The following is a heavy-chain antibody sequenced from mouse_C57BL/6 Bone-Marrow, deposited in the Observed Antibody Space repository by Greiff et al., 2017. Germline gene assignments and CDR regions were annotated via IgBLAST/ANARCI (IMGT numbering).Heavy chain of an antibody. CDR1: GYTFTDYE. V-gene: IGHV1-15*01. CDR3: TPVLNWYFDV. CDR2: IDPETGGT. J-gene: IGHJ1*03. Sequence: VKVVESGAELVRPGASVTLSCKASGYTFTDYEMHWVKQTPVHGLEWIGAIDPETGGTAYNQKFKGKDILTADKSSSTAYMELRSLTSEDSAVYYCTPVLNWYFDVWGTGTTVTVSS.